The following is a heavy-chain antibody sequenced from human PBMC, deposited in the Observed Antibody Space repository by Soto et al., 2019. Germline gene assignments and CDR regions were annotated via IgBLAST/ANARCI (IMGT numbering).Heavy chain of an antibody. CDR3: ARDRYNWNQAGPLDY. CDR2: INSDGSST. V-gene: IGHV3-74*01. D-gene: IGHD1-20*01. J-gene: IGHJ4*02. CDR1: GFTFSSYW. Sequence: GGSLRLSCAASGFTFSSYWMHWVRQAPGKGLVWVSRINSDGSSTSYADSVKGRFTTSRDNAKNTLYLQMNSLRAEDTAVYYCARDRYNWNQAGPLDYWGQGTLVTVSS.